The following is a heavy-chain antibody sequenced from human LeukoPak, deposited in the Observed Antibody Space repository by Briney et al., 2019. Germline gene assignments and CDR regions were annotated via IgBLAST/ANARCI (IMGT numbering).Heavy chain of an antibody. V-gene: IGHV1-2*02. CDR3: ARVTQYGSSQGDY. CDR2: INPNSGGT. J-gene: IGHJ4*02. Sequence: ASMKVSCKASGYTFTGYYMHWVRQAPGQGLEWMGWINPNSGGTRYTQKFQGRVTLTRDTSISTAYMELSRLTSDDTAVYYCARVTQYGSSQGDYWGQGTLVTVSS. CDR1: GYTFTGYY. D-gene: IGHD2-2*03.